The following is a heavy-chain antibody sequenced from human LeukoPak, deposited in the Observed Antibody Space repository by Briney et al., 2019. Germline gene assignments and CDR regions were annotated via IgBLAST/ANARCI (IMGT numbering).Heavy chain of an antibody. CDR2: IYHSGST. Sequence: SETLSLTYTVSGYSLSSGYYWGWIRQPPGKGLEWIGSIYHSGSTYYNPSLKSRVTISVDTSKNQFSLKLSSVTAAEMAVYYCARVGSAVTTSYMDVWGKGTTVTVSS. V-gene: IGHV4-38-2*02. CDR3: ARVGSAVTTSYMDV. CDR1: GYSLSSGYY. D-gene: IGHD4-11*01. J-gene: IGHJ6*03.